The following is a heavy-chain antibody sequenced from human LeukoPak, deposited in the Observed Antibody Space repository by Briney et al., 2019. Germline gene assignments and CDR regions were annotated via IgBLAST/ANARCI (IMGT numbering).Heavy chain of an antibody. Sequence: ASVKVSCKASGYTFTINHIHWVRQAPGQGLEWMGVINPSGDSTTYAQNFQGRVTMTRDTCTSTVYMELRSLRSEDTAIYYCAKLATSDTGETYWGQGTLVTVSS. V-gene: IGHV1-46*01. D-gene: IGHD3-16*01. CDR1: GYTFTINH. CDR2: INPSGDST. CDR3: AKLATSDTGETY. J-gene: IGHJ4*02.